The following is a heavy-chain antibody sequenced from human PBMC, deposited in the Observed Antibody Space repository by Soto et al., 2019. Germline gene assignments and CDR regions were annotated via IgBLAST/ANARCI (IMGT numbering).Heavy chain of an antibody. J-gene: IGHJ4*02. CDR1: GYTFTSYG. CDR2: ISAYNGNT. D-gene: IGHD6-19*01. Sequence: QVQLVQSGAEVKKPGASVKVSCKASGYTFTSYGISWVQQAPGQGLEWMGWISAYNGNTNYAQKLQGRVTMTTDTSASTAYMELRCLRSDDTDSYYFAIGRSGSDFHYWGQAQLLTVSS. CDR3: AIGRSGSDFHY. V-gene: IGHV1-18*01.